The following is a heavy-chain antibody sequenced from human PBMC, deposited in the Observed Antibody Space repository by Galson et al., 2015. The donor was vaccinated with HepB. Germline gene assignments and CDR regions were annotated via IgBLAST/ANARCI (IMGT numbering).Heavy chain of an antibody. D-gene: IGHD6-13*01. CDR1: GFTLSNYA. V-gene: IGHV3-30-3*01. Sequence: SLRLSCAASGFTLSNYAMNWVRQAPGKGLEWVAVISYDGSNKYNADSVKGRFTISRDNSKNTLYLQMNSLRGEDTAVYYCARDWGSSWYLFDYWGQGTLVTVSS. J-gene: IGHJ4*02. CDR3: ARDWGSSWYLFDY. CDR2: ISYDGSNK.